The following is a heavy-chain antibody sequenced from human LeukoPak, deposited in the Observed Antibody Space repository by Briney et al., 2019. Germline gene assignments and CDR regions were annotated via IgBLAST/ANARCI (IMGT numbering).Heavy chain of an antibody. CDR2: ISSSSSTI. V-gene: IGHV3-48*04. J-gene: IGHJ5*02. Sequence: GGSLRLSCAASGFTFSSYSMNWVRQAPGKGPEWVSYISSSSSTIYYADSVKGRFTISRDNAKNSLYLQMNSLRAEDTAVYYCARDWEGIRFDPWGQGTLVTVSS. CDR1: GFTFSSYS. CDR3: ARDWEGIRFDP. D-gene: IGHD1-26*01.